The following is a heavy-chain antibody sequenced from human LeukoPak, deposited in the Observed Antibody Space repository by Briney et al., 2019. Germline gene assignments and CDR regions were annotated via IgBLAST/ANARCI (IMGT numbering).Heavy chain of an antibody. CDR3: TGVSRSSWYDY. CDR1: GFTFSNAW. CDR2: IKSKTDGGTP. V-gene: IGHV3-15*01. D-gene: IGHD6-13*01. Sequence: GGSLRLSCAASGFTFSNAWMSWVRQAPGRGLEWVGRIKSKTDGGTPDYAAPVKGRFTISRDDSKNTLYLQMNSLKTEDTAVYYCTGVSRSSWYDYWGQGTLVTVSS. J-gene: IGHJ4*02.